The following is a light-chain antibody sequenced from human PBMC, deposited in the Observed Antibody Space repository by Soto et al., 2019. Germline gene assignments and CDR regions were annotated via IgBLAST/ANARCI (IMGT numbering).Light chain of an antibody. J-gene: IGLJ2*01. V-gene: IGLV1-44*01. Sequence: QSVLTQPPSASETPGQRVTISCSGGRFNIGSNTVKWFQQLPGTAPKLLIYTNDQRPSGVPDRFSGSKSGTSASLAISGLQSEDEADYFCAAWDDTLNCPVFGGGTQLTVL. CDR2: TND. CDR3: AAWDDTLNCPV. CDR1: RFNIGSNT.